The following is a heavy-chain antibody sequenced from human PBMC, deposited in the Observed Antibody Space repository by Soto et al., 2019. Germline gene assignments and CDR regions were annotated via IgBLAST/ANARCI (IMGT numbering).Heavy chain of an antibody. V-gene: IGHV3-7*01. CDR2: IKQDGSEK. Sequence: EVQLVEPGGGLVQPGGSLRLSCAAAGFSFSDYWMTWVRQPPGKGLEWVANIKQDGSEKYYADSVKGRFTISRDNAKSSLYLQMNSPRAEATAVYYCARSRAGRTAASYYDYMDVWGKGTTVTVSS. D-gene: IGHD2-2*01. J-gene: IGHJ6*03. CDR3: ARSRAGRTAASYYDYMDV. CDR1: GFSFSDYW.